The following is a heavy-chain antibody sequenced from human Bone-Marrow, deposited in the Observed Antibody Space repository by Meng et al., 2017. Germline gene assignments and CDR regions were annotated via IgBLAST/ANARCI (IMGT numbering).Heavy chain of an antibody. D-gene: IGHD6-25*01. CDR2: MNPNSGTA. J-gene: IGHJ4*02. Sequence: QVHLGQAGAEVKKHWASVKVSCKASGYTFISSDINWVRQAVGQGLEWLGWMNPNSGTAVYAQSFQGRVTMTRDTSTDTAYLELSSLRSEDTALYYCARGKDSSDYYIFASWGQGTLVTVSS. V-gene: IGHV1-8*02. CDR3: ARGKDSSDYYIFAS. CDR1: GYTFISSD.